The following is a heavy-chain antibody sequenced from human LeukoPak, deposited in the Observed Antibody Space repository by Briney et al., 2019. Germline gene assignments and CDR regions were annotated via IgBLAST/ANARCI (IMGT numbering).Heavy chain of an antibody. V-gene: IGHV3-7*01. CDR2: MKEDGGEK. CDR3: ARGVYEFDY. J-gene: IGHJ4*02. Sequence: GGSLRLSCAASGFTFSSYWMSWDRQAPGKGLEWVANMKEDGGEKYYVDSVKGRFTISRDNVKNSLYLQMNSLRAEDTAVYYCARGVYEFDYWGQGTLVTVSS. D-gene: IGHD6-6*01. CDR1: GFTFSSYW.